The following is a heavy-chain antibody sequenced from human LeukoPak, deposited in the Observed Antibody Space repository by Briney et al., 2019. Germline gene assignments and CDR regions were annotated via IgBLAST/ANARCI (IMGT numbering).Heavy chain of an antibody. Sequence: SETLSLTCTVSGGSISGSNYYRGWIRQPPGKGLEWIGGIYHTGSTHYNPSLKSRVTISVDTSKNQLSLRLKSVTAADTAMYYCILGGKLDYWGQGTLVTVSS. CDR3: ILGGKLDY. CDR1: GGSISGSNYY. J-gene: IGHJ4*02. D-gene: IGHD3-10*01. V-gene: IGHV4-39*01. CDR2: IYHTGST.